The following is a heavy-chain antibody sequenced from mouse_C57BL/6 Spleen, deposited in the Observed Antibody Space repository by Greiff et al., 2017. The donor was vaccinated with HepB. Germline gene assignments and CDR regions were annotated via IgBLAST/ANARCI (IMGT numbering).Heavy chain of an antibody. Sequence: EVMLVESEGGLVQPGSSMKLSCTASGFTFSDYYMAWVRQVPEKGLEWVANINYDGSSTYYLDSLKSRFIISRDNAKNILYLQMSSLKSEDTATYYCARDRGLAYYYYAMDYWGQGTSVTVSS. J-gene: IGHJ4*01. CDR1: GFTFSDYY. D-gene: IGHD6-5*01. CDR2: INYDGSST. CDR3: ARDRGLAYYYYAMDY. V-gene: IGHV5-16*01.